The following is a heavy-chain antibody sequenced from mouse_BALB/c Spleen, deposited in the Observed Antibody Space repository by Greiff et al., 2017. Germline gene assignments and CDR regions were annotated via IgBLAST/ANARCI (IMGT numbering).Heavy chain of an antibody. CDR2: INPSSGYT. CDR3: ARSTMITTDAMDY. J-gene: IGHJ4*01. V-gene: IGHV1-4*01. CDR1: GYTFTSYT. D-gene: IGHD2-4*01. Sequence: VQLQQSGAELARPGASVKMSCTASGYTFTSYTMHWVKQRPGQGLEWIGYINPSSGYTNYNQKFKDKATLTADKSSSTAYMQLSSLTSEDSAVYYCARSTMITTDAMDYWGQGTSVTVSS.